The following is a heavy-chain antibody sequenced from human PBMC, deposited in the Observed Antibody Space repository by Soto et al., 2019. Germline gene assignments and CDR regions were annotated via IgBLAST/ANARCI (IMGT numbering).Heavy chain of an antibody. CDR3: ARVSGSYYYGMDV. Sequence: TLSLTCAVSGGSISSSNWWSGVRQPPGKGLEWIGEIYHSGSTNYNPSLKSRVTISVDKSKNQFSLKLSSVTAADTAVYYCARVSGSYYYGMDVWGQGTTVTVSS. D-gene: IGHD1-26*01. CDR1: GGSISSSNW. J-gene: IGHJ6*02. CDR2: IYHSGST. V-gene: IGHV4-4*02.